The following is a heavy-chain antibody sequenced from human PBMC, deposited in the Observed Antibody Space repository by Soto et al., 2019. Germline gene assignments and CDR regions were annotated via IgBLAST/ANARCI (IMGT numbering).Heavy chain of an antibody. V-gene: IGHV3-33*01. J-gene: IGHJ4*02. CDR1: GFTFSSYG. Sequence: QVQLVESGGGVVQPGRSLRPSCAASGFTFSSYGMHWVRQAPGKGLEWVAVIWYDGSNKYYADSVKGRFTISRDNSKNTLYLQMNSLRAEDTAVYYCARAYYYDSSGYLGVDYWGQGTLVTVSS. D-gene: IGHD3-22*01. CDR2: IWYDGSNK. CDR3: ARAYYYDSSGYLGVDY.